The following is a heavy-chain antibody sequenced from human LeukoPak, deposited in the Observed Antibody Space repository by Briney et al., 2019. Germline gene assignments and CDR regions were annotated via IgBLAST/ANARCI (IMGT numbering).Heavy chain of an antibody. CDR3: ASRTSGTHYFEY. V-gene: IGHV4-4*08. D-gene: IGHD1-26*01. J-gene: IGHJ4*02. CDR1: GASISGFY. Sequence: SETLSLTCSVSGASISGFYWSWLRQAPGKGLEWIGFLHRSASATYNPSLESRVTTSVDTSKNQFSLKLYYVTAADTAVYYCASRTSGTHYFEYWGQGTLVTVSS. CDR2: LHRSASA.